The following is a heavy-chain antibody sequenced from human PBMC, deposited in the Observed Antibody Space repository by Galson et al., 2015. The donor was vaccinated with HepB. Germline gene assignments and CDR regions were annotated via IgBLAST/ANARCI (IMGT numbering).Heavy chain of an antibody. Sequence: ETLSLTCAVSGASIDDYYWTWIRQPPGKGLEWIGHIYYMANSNYNPFLRSRLTISVDASQNQFSLPLRSVTAADTAVYFCARGMSHPSYYYYGMDVWGQGTTVTVAS. CDR1: GASIDDYY. D-gene: IGHD3-16*01. CDR2: IYYMANS. V-gene: IGHV4-59*01. J-gene: IGHJ6*02. CDR3: ARGMSHPSYYYYGMDV.